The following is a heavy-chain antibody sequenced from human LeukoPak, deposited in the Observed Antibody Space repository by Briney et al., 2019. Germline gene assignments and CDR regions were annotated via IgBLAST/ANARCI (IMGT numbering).Heavy chain of an antibody. CDR3: ARVRWYYDSSGYYSWPRCVFDY. V-gene: IGHV4-34*01. D-gene: IGHD3-22*01. J-gene: IGHJ4*02. CDR1: GGSFSGYY. Sequence: SETLSLTCAVYGGSFSGYYWSWIRQPPGKGLEWIGEINHSGSTNYNPSLKSRVTISVDTSKNQFSLKLSSVTAADTAVYYCARVRWYYDSSGYYSWPRCVFDYWGQGTLVTVSS. CDR2: INHSGST.